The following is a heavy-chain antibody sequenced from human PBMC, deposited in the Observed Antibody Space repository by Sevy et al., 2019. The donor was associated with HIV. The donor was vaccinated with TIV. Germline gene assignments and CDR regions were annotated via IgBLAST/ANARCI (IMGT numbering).Heavy chain of an antibody. CDR3: ARLVSCGGDCYYLDS. CDR2: ISQDERYK. J-gene: IGHJ5*01. V-gene: IGHV3-30*04. CDR1: GFTFSNYD. Sequence: GGSLRLSCAASGFTFSNYDMHWVRQAPGKGLDWVAVISQDERYKNYAESVKVRFTISRNNFRNTLFLQMDSLRPEDTAVYFCARLVSCGGDCYYLDSWGQGALVTVSS. D-gene: IGHD2-21*02.